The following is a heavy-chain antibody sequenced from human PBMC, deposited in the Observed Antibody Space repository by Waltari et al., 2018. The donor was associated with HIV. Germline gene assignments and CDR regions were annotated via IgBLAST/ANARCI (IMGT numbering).Heavy chain of an antibody. CDR1: GFTFSNYW. D-gene: IGHD2-15*01. V-gene: IGHV3-7*01. CDR3: ARGGSGVSRDY. J-gene: IGHJ4*02. CDR2: VKQDGSEQ. Sequence: EVQLVESGGGLVQPGGSLRLSCAASGFTFSNYWMGWVRQAPGKGLEWVASVKQDGSEQNYVDSVKGRFTISRDNSKNSLYLQMNSLRAEDTAVYYCARGGSGVSRDYWGQGTLVTVSS.